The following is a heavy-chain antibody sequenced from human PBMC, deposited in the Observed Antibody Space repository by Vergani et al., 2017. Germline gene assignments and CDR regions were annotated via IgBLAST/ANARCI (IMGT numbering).Heavy chain of an antibody. J-gene: IGHJ6*02. D-gene: IGHD2-15*01. Sequence: QVQLVQSGAEVKKPGSSVKVSCKASGGTFSSYTISWVRQAPGQGLEWMGRIIPILGIANYAQKFQGRVTITADKSTSTAYMELSSLRSEDTAVYYCARDGGNAGYCSGGSCYYYYGMDVWGQGTTVTVSS. CDR1: GGTFSSYT. CDR3: ARDGGNAGYCSGGSCYYYYGMDV. CDR2: IIPILGIA. V-gene: IGHV1-69*08.